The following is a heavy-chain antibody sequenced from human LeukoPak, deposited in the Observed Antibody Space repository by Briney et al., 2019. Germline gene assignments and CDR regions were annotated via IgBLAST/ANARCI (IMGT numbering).Heavy chain of an antibody. D-gene: IGHD6-19*01. J-gene: IGHJ4*02. CDR3: ARETIAVAVDY. CDR1: GGSISSSSYY. V-gene: IGHV4-39*01. CDR2: IYYSGST. Sequence: SETLSLTCTVSGGSISSSSYYWGWLRQPPGKGLEWIGSIYYSGSTYYNPSLKSRVTISVDTSKNQFSLKLSSVTAADTAVYYCARETIAVAVDYWGQGTLVTVSS.